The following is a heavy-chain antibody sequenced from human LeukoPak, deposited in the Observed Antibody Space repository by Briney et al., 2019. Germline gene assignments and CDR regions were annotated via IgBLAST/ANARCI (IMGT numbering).Heavy chain of an antibody. Sequence: ASVKVSCKASGYTFTSYYMHWVRQAPGQGLEWMGLINPTGGSTGYAQKFQGRATMTRDMSASTDYMELSSLRSEDAAIYYCARDNSVGDNAWWFDPWGQGTLVTVSS. V-gene: IGHV1-46*01. CDR3: ARDNSVGDNAWWFDP. J-gene: IGHJ5*02. CDR1: GYTFTSYY. CDR2: INPTGGST. D-gene: IGHD1-26*01.